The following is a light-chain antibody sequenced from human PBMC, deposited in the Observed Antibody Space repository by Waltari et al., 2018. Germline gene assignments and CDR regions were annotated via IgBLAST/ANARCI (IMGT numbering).Light chain of an antibody. Sequence: QSALTQPPSASGSPGQSVAISCTGASRDVGRYDYVSWYQPHPGKAPKLIIYEVNKRPSGVPGRFSGSKSGNTASLTVSGLQAEDEAGYYCASYGGSTVFGGGTKLTVL. CDR3: ASYGGSTV. CDR1: SRDVGRYDY. CDR2: EVN. V-gene: IGLV2-8*01. J-gene: IGLJ2*01.